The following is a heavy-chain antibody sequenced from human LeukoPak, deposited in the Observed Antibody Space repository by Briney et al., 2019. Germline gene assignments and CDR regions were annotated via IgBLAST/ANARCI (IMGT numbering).Heavy chain of an antibody. V-gene: IGHV3-23*01. CDR3: AKGVAVAGTWLDY. CDR1: GFTFSSYA. J-gene: IGHJ4*02. Sequence: PGGSLRLSCAASGFTFSSYATSWVRQAPGKGLEWVSAISSSGGSTYYADSVKGRFTISRDNSKNTLYLQMNSLRAEDTAVYYCAKGVAVAGTWLDYWGQGTLVTVSS. CDR2: ISSSGGST. D-gene: IGHD6-19*01.